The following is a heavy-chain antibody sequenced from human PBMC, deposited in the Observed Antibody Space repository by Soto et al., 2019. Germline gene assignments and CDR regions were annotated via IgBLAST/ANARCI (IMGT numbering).Heavy chain of an antibody. CDR1: GFTFSSYW. Sequence: GGSLRLSCAASGFTFSSYWMSWVRQAPGKGLEWVANIKQDGSEKYYVDSVKGRFTISRDNAKNSLYLQMNSLRAEDTAVYYCATSVLRFLEWTHRGFDYWGQGTLVTVSS. CDR2: IKQDGSEK. J-gene: IGHJ4*02. D-gene: IGHD3-3*01. CDR3: ATSVLRFLEWTHRGFDY. V-gene: IGHV3-7*05.